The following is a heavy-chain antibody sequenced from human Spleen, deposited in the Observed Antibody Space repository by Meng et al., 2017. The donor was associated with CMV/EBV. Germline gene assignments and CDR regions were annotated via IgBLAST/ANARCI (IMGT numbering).Heavy chain of an antibody. D-gene: IGHD6-13*01. V-gene: IGHV4-4*07. CDR2: IYTSGRT. CDR3: ARATGSSWVFPH. J-gene: IGHJ1*01. Sequence: QVVLPGSGPGLLTPSETLFLTCKVSRGSMSSVYLGWFGQPAGKGMDGIGRIYTSGRTNSNRSLKSKVTMSVDTYKNQFSLKLSSVTAADTAVYYCARATGSSWVFPHWGQGTLVTVSS. CDR1: RGSMSSVY.